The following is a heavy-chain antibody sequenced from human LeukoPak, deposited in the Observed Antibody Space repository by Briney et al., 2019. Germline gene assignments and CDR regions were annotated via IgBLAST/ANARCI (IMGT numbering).Heavy chain of an antibody. CDR3: ARAGTAYYYYGMDV. CDR2: IYYSGST. V-gene: IGHV4-30-4*01. D-gene: IGHD6-13*01. J-gene: IGHJ6*02. Sequence: GYIYYSGSTYYNPSLKSRVTISVDTSKNQFSLKLSSVTAADTAVYYCARAGTAYYYYGMDVWGQGTTVTVSS.